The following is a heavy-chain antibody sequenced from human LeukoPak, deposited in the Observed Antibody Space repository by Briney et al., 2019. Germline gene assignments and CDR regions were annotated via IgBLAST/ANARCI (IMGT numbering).Heavy chain of an antibody. CDR1: DDSIYDYY. V-gene: IGHV4-59*01. Sequence: SETLSLTCTISDDSIYDYYWSWLRQPPGQGLEWIGYIYYSGSTNYNPSLESRVTISVDTSKNQFSLNLSAVTAADTAVYYCASARESCIGSSCYEYFHHWGQGTPLTVSS. J-gene: IGHJ1*01. D-gene: IGHD2-2*01. CDR2: IYYSGST. CDR3: ASARESCIGSSCYEYFHH.